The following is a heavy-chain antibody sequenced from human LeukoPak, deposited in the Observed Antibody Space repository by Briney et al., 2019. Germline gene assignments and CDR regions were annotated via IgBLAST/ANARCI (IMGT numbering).Heavy chain of an antibody. Sequence: GGSLRLSCAASGFTFSSYAMSWVRQAPGKGLEWVSVISGSGGSTHYADSVKGRFTISRDNSKNTLYLQMNSLRAEETALYYCAKGRCSSTSCPYYFDYWGQGTLVTVSS. CDR3: AKGRCSSTSCPYYFDY. J-gene: IGHJ4*02. CDR2: ISGSGGST. V-gene: IGHV3-23*01. D-gene: IGHD2-2*01. CDR1: GFTFSSYA.